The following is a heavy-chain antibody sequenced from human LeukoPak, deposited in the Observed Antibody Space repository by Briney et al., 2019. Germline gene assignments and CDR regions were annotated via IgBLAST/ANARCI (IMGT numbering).Heavy chain of an antibody. CDR2: FDPEDGET. D-gene: IGHD3-3*01. CDR3: ATTRTFTISGVVITYFDY. V-gene: IGHV1-24*01. Sequence: ASVKVSCKVPGYTLTELSMHWVRQAPGKGLEWMGGFDPEDGETIYAQKFQGRVTMTEDTSTDTAYMELSSLRSEDTAVYYCATTRTFTISGVVITYFDYWGQGTLVTVSS. J-gene: IGHJ4*02. CDR1: GYTLTELS.